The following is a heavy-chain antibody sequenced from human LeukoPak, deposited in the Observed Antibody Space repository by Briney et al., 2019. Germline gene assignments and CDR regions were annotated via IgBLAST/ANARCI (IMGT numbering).Heavy chain of an antibody. V-gene: IGHV4-59*01. CDR2: IYYSGST. CDR1: GGSFSGFH. D-gene: IGHD1-7*01. Sequence: SETLSLTCAVYGGSFSGFHWSWIRQPPGKGLEWIGYIYYSGSTKYNPSLKSRVTISVDASKTQFSLKLNSVTAADTAVYYCARGSRELYYFDYWGQGTLVTVSS. CDR3: ARGSRELYYFDY. J-gene: IGHJ4*02.